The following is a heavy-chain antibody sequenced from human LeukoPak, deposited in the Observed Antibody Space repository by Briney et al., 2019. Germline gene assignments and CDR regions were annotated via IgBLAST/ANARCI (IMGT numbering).Heavy chain of an antibody. CDR3: AKDPNGDYIGAFDF. CDR1: GLTFSSYA. V-gene: IGHV3-23*01. D-gene: IGHD4-17*01. Sequence: GGSLRLSCAASGLTFSSYAMMWLRQAPGKGREWVSAIIGNGGWALYADSVKGRFTISRDNTKNTLYLQMSSLRAEDTAVYYCAKDPNGDYIGAFDFWGQGTMVTVSS. CDR2: IIGNGGWA. J-gene: IGHJ3*01.